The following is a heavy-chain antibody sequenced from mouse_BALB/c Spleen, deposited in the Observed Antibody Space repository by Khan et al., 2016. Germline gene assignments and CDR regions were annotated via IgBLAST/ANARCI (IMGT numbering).Heavy chain of an antibody. CDR3: AREWDSFDY. CDR1: GYSITSGYY. J-gene: IGHJ2*01. CDR2: ISYDGSN. D-gene: IGHD4-1*01. V-gene: IGHV3-6*02. Sequence: EVQLQESGPGLVKPSQSLSLTCSVTGYSITSGYYWNWIRQLPGNKLEWMGYISYDGSNNYNPSLKNRISITRDTSKNQFFLKLNSVTTEDTATXYCAREWDSFDYWGQGTTLTVSS.